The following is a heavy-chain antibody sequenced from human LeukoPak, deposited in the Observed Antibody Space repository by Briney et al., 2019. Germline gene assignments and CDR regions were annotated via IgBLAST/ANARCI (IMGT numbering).Heavy chain of an antibody. Sequence: PGGSLRLSCAASGFTFSSYAMSWLRQAPGKGLEWVSAISGSGGSTYYADSVKGRFTISRDNSKNTLYLQMNSLRAEDTAVYYCARAGSGFTDYWGQGTLVTVSS. V-gene: IGHV3-23*01. J-gene: IGHJ4*02. CDR2: ISGSGGST. CDR1: GFTFSSYA. D-gene: IGHD6-19*01. CDR3: ARAGSGFTDY.